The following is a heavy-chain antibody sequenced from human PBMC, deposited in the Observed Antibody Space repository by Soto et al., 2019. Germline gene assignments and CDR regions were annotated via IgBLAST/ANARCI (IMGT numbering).Heavy chain of an antibody. Sequence: RASVKVSCKASGYTFTNHDINWVRQATGQGLEWIGWMNPNSGSTGYAQKFQGRVTMTSKTSINTAYMELRSLTSQDTAIYYCARGPKYWGQGTLVTVSS. CDR3: ARGPKY. CDR1: GYTFTNHD. CDR2: MNPNSGST. V-gene: IGHV1-8*01. J-gene: IGHJ4*02.